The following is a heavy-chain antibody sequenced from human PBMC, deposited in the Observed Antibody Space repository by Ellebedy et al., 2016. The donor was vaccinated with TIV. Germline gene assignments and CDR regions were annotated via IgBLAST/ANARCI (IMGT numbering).Heavy chain of an antibody. V-gene: IGHV4-34*01. J-gene: IGHJ2*01. Sequence: SQTLSLTCAVYGGSFSGYYWTWIRQPPGKGLEWIGEINYSGSTNYNPSLESRVTISVDTSENQFSLKLSSVTAADTAVYYCARAPYDVYRYFDLWGRGTLVTVSS. D-gene: IGHD3-3*01. CDR1: GGSFSGYY. CDR2: INYSGST. CDR3: ARAPYDVYRYFDL.